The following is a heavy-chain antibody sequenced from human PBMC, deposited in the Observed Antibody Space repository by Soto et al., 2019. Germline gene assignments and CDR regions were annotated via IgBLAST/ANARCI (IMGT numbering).Heavy chain of an antibody. Sequence: SQTLSLTCAISGDSVSSNSAAWNWIRQSPSRGLEWLGRTYYRSKWYNDYAVSVKSRITINPDTSKNQFSLQLNSVTPEDTAVYYCARGLGQLPPGYYYGMDVWGQGTTVTVSS. J-gene: IGHJ6*02. D-gene: IGHD2-2*01. V-gene: IGHV6-1*01. CDR1: GDSVSSNSAA. CDR3: ARGLGQLPPGYYYGMDV. CDR2: TYYRSKWYN.